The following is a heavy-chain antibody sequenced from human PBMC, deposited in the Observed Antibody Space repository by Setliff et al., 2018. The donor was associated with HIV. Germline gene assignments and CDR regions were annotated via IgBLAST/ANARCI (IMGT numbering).Heavy chain of an antibody. J-gene: IGHJ4*02. Sequence: PGGSLRLSCAASGFTFSSYAMTWVRQAPGKGLEWVSSITGSGDSTYYANSVKGRFTISRDSSKNTLSLQMSSLRAEDTALYYCAKDSDAYNFDYWGQGALVTVSS. CDR1: GFTFSSYA. D-gene: IGHD4-4*01. CDR2: ITGSGDST. V-gene: IGHV3-23*01. CDR3: AKDSDAYNFDY.